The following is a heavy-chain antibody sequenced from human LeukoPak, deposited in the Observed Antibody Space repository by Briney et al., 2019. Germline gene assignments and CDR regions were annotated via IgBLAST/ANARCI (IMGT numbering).Heavy chain of an antibody. CDR3: ATTTEIQLWLRPLDY. V-gene: IGHV1-24*01. J-gene: IGHJ4*02. CDR2: FDLEDGET. D-gene: IGHD5-18*01. CDR1: LYTLTQLS. Sequence: ASVKVSCKVSLYTLTQLSMHWVRQAPAKGLEGMGGFDLEDGETIYAQKFQGRVTMTEDTSTDTAYMELSSLRSEETAVYYCATTTEIQLWLRPLDYWGQGTLVTVSS.